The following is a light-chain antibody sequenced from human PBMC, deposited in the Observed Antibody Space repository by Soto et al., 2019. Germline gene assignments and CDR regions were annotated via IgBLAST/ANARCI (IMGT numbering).Light chain of an antibody. CDR2: EVS. CDR1: SSDIGGYNY. V-gene: IGLV2-14*01. CDR3: SSYTGSSTPYV. J-gene: IGLJ1*01. Sequence: QSALTQPASVSGSPGQSISSSSTGTSSDIGGYNYVSWYQQLPGKAPKLMIYEVSNRPSGVSKRFSGSKSGNTASLTISGLQAEDEADYYCSSYTGSSTPYVFGTGTKLTVL.